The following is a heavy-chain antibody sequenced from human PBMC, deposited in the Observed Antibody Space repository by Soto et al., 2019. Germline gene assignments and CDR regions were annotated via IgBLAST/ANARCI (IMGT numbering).Heavy chain of an antibody. CDR2: ISAYNGNT. CDR1: GYTFTSYG. J-gene: IGHJ6*02. D-gene: IGHD5-18*01. V-gene: IGHV1-18*04. CDR3: ARSSYGYLDGGREGYGMDV. Sequence: ASVKVSCKASGYTFTSYGISWVRQAPGQGLEWMGWISAYNGNTNYAQKLQGRVTMTTDTSTSTAYMELRRLRSDDTAVYYCARSSYGYLDGGREGYGMDVWGQGTTVTVSS.